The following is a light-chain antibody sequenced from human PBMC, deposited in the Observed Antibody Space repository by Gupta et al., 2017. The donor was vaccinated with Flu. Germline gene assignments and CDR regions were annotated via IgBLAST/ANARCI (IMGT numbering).Light chain of an antibody. V-gene: IGKV2-28*01. CDR2: LAS. Sequence: ISCRCSQCLQHNNSITYLQWYIPTPGQSPHLLIYLASNRASGVLARLRGSGSVRDFTRNIMRVEADDIWVSYCVQSLQTPRTCGQETKLEIK. CDR1: QCLQHNNSITY. J-gene: IGKJ2*02. CDR3: VQSLQTPRT.